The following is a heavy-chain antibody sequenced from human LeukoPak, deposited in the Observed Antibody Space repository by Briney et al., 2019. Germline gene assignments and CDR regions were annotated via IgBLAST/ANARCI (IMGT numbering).Heavy chain of an antibody. J-gene: IGHJ4*02. CDR3: ARGGSGSYVYFDY. CDR1: GFTFSSYS. V-gene: IGHV3-21*01. D-gene: IGHD1-26*01. Sequence: PGGSLRLSCAASGFTFSSYSMNWVRQAPGKGLEWVSSISSSSSYIYYADSVKGRVIISRDNAKNSLYLQMNSLRAEDTAVYYCARGGSGSYVYFDYWGQGTLVTVSS. CDR2: ISSSSSYI.